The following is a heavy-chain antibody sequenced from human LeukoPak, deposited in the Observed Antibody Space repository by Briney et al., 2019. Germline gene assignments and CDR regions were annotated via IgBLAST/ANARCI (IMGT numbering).Heavy chain of an antibody. CDR3: ARRFDS. Sequence: GGSLRLSCAASGFTFSSYGMHWVRQAPGKGLEWVAVISYDGSNKYYADSVKGRFTISRDNARNSLYLQMNGLRAEDTALYYCARRFDSWGQGTLVTVSS. CDR2: ISYDGSNK. J-gene: IGHJ4*02. CDR1: GFTFSSYG. V-gene: IGHV3-30*03.